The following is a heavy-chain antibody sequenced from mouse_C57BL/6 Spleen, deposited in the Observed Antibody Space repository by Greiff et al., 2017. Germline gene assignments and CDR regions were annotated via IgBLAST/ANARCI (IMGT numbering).Heavy chain of an antibody. CDR3: AREDYDRGAWFAY. J-gene: IGHJ3*01. D-gene: IGHD2-4*01. V-gene: IGHV5-17*01. CDR1: GFTFSDYG. CDR2: ISSGSSTI. Sequence: EVKLVESGGGLVKPGGSLKLSCAASGFTFSDYGMHWVRQAPEKGLEWVAYISSGSSTIYYADTVKGRFTISRDNAKNTLFLQMTSLRSEDTAMYYCAREDYDRGAWFAYWGQGTLVTVSA.